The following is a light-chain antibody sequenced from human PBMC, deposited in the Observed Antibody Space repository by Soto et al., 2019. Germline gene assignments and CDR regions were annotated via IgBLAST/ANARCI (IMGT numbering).Light chain of an antibody. Sequence: QSALTQPASVSGSPGQSITISCTGTSSDVGTYNYVSWYQQHPGKAPKLLIYDVVSRPSGVSDRFSGSKSGNTASLTISGLQAEDEADYYCSSYTSRSTGVFGGGTKLTVL. V-gene: IGLV2-14*03. CDR3: SSYTSRSTGV. CDR1: SSDVGTYNY. J-gene: IGLJ3*02. CDR2: DVV.